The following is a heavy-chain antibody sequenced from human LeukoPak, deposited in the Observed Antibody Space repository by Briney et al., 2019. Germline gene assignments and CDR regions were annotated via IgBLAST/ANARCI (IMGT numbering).Heavy chain of an antibody. CDR2: IYTSGST. Sequence: SETLSLTCTVSGGSISSYYWSWIRQPAGKGLEWIGRIYTSGSTNYNPSLKSRVTMSVDTSKNQFSLKLSSVTAADTAVYYCAXVXSGXSFRHYYYYMDVWGKGTTVTVSS. D-gene: IGHD3-3*01. J-gene: IGHJ6*03. CDR1: GGSISSYY. V-gene: IGHV4-4*07. CDR3: AXVXSGXSFRHYYYYMDV.